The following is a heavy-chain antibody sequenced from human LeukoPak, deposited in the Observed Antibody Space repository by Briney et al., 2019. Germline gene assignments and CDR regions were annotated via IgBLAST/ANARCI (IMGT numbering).Heavy chain of an antibody. D-gene: IGHD3-3*01. Sequence: GASVKVSCKASGYTFTGYYMHWVRQAPGQGLEWMGWINPNSGGTNYAQKFQGRVTMTRDTFISTAYMELSRLRSDDTAVYYCARGQEGLRYYDFWSGYRYDAFDIWGQGTMVTVSS. CDR1: GYTFTGYY. CDR3: ARGQEGLRYYDFWSGYRYDAFDI. J-gene: IGHJ3*02. CDR2: INPNSGGT. V-gene: IGHV1-2*02.